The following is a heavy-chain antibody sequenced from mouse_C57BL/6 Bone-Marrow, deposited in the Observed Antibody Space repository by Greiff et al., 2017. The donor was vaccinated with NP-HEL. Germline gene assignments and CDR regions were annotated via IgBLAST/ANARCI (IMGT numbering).Heavy chain of an antibody. CDR2: IHPNSGST. Sequence: QVQLQQPGAELVKPGASVKLSCKASGYTFTSYWMHWVKQRPGQGLEWIGMIHPNSGSTNYNEKFKSKATLTVDKSSSTAYMQLSSLTSEDSAVYYCAVIYYGEYFDYWGQGTTLTVSS. J-gene: IGHJ2*01. V-gene: IGHV1-64*01. D-gene: IGHD2-13*01. CDR1: GYTFTSYW. CDR3: AVIYYGEYFDY.